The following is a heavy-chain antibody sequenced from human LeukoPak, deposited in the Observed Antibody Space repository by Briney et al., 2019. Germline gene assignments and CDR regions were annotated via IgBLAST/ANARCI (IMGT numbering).Heavy chain of an antibody. CDR2: INQHGGDK. CDR1: GFTFSTYW. J-gene: IGHJ3*02. D-gene: IGHD3-16*01. CDR3: ACVPLRGDAFDI. V-gene: IGHV3-7*01. Sequence: PGGSLRLSCAASGFTFSTYWMSWVRQAPGKGLEWVANINQHGGDKNYLDSVKGRFTISRDNAQNSLYLQMNSLRAEDTAVYYCACVPLRGDAFDIWGQGTMVTVSP.